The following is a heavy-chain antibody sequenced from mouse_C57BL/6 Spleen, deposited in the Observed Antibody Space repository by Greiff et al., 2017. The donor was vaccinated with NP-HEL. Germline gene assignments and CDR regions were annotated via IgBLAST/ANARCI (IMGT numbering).Heavy chain of an antibody. CDR3: ARSGDGYYVFDY. D-gene: IGHD2-3*01. V-gene: IGHV1-54*01. Sequence: VQLQQSGAELVRPGTSVKVSCTASGYAFTNYLIEWVKQRPGQGLEWIGVINPGSGGTNYNEKFKGKATLTADKSSSTAYMQLSSLTSEDSAVYFCARSGDGYYVFDYWGQGTTLTVSS. CDR1: GYAFTNYL. J-gene: IGHJ2*01. CDR2: INPGSGGT.